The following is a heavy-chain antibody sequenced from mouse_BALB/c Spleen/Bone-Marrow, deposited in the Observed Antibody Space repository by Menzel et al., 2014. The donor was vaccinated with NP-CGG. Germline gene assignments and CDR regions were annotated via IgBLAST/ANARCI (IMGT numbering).Heavy chain of an antibody. D-gene: IGHD1-2*01. V-gene: IGHV1-80*01. CDR1: GYAFSAYW. CDR3: TRSTATFDY. CDR2: IYPGDGDT. J-gene: IGHJ2*01. Sequence: VHLVESGAELVRPGSSVKISCKASGYAFSAYWMNWVKQRPGQGLEWIGQIYPGDGDTNYNGKFKGKATLTADKSSSTAYMQLSSLTSEDSAVYFCTRSTATFDYWGQGTTLTVSS.